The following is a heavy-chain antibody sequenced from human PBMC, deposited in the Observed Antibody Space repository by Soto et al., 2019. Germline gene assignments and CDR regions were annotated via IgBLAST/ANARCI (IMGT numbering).Heavy chain of an antibody. V-gene: IGHV1-69*13. Sequence: ASVKVSCKASGGTFSSYAISWVRQAPGQGLEWMGGIIPIFGTANYAQKFQGRVTITADESTSTAYMELGSLRSEDTAVYYCARGEDGYNPVGFDYWGQGTLVTVSS. CDR3: ARGEDGYNPVGFDY. J-gene: IGHJ4*02. D-gene: IGHD5-12*01. CDR1: GGTFSSYA. CDR2: IIPIFGTA.